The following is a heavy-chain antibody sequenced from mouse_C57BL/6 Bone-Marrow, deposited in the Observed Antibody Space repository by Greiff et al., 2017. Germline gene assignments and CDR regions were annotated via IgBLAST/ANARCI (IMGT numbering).Heavy chain of an antibody. V-gene: IGHV1-59*01. D-gene: IGHD1-1*01. CDR1: GYTFTSYW. CDR3: AREGYYGSSWDY. J-gene: IGHJ2*01. CDR2: IDPSDSYT. Sequence: QVQLQQPGAELVRPGTSVKLSCKASGYTFTSYWMHWVKQRPGQGLEWIGVIDPSDSYTNYNQQFKGKATLTVDTASSTAYMQLGSLTSEDSAVYYCAREGYYGSSWDYWGQGTTLTVAS.